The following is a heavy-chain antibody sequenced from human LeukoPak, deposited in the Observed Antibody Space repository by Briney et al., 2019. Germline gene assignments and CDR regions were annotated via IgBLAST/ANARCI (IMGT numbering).Heavy chain of an antibody. J-gene: IGHJ6*02. D-gene: IGHD6-13*01. CDR3: ARPYSSSGYYYGMDV. V-gene: IGHV3-21*01. CDR1: GFTFSSYS. Sequence: PGGSLRLSCAASGFTFSSYSMSWVRQAPGKGLEWVSSISSSSNYTYYADSVKGRFTISRDNAKNSLYLQMNSLRVEDTAVYYCARPYSSSGYYYGMDVWGQGTAVTVSS. CDR2: ISSSSNYT.